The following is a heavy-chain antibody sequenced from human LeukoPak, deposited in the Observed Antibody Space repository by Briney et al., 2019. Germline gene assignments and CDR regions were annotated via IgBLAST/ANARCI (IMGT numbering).Heavy chain of an antibody. CDR1: GLTFDDYA. Sequence: GGSLRLSCTASGLTFDDYAFHWVRQAPGKGLEWVSGITWNRDNIGYGDSVKGRFTVSRDNVKKVLYLQMNNLRPEDTAVYYCAKDLSSAITSALVLDVWGQGATVIVSS. D-gene: IGHD3-22*01. CDR2: ITWNRDNI. J-gene: IGHJ6*02. V-gene: IGHV3-9*01. CDR3: AKDLSSAITSALVLDV.